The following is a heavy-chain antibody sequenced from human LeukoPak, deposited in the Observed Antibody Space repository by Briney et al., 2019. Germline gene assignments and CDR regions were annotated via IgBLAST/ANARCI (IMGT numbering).Heavy chain of an antibody. V-gene: IGHV1-18*01. J-gene: IGHJ1*01. CDR1: GYTFTSYG. D-gene: IGHD2-2*01. Sequence: ASVTVSCKASGYTFTSYGISWVRQAPGQGLEWMGWISAYNGNTNYAQKLQGRVTMTTDTSTSTAYMELRSLRSDDTAVYYCARGLRCSSTSCYGFLSPTEYFQHWGQGTLVTVSS. CDR2: ISAYNGNT. CDR3: ARGLRCSSTSCYGFLSPTEYFQH.